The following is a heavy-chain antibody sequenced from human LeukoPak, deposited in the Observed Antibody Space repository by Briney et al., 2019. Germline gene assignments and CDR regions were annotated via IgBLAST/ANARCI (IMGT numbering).Heavy chain of an antibody. CDR3: ARDQGRTADYVWGTYFDY. CDR2: INPNSGGT. Sequence: GASVKVSCKASGYSFTSYYIHWVRQAPGQGLEWMGMINPNSGGTAYAQMFKGGVTLTRDTSTSTVYMELSSLKSEDTAVYFCARDQGRTADYVWGTYFDYWGQGALVTVSS. J-gene: IGHJ4*02. D-gene: IGHD3-16*01. V-gene: IGHV1-46*01. CDR1: GYSFTSYY.